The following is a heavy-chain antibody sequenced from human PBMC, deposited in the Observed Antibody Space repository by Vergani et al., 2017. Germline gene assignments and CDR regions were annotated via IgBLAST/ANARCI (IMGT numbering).Heavy chain of an antibody. CDR2: IGYDGRIK. D-gene: IGHD4-17*01. J-gene: IGHJ4*02. V-gene: IGHV3-30*02. Sequence: QVQLVETGGGVVQPGGSLRLYCATSGFSFNPYGAHWFRQAPGKGLEWVAFIGYDGRIKYNVDSVKGRFTISRDTSKKTLSLQMRSLRADDTAVYYCAKDGRENSDYGYFDYWGQGTLVTVSS. CDR3: AKDGRENSDYGYFDY. CDR1: GFSFNPYG.